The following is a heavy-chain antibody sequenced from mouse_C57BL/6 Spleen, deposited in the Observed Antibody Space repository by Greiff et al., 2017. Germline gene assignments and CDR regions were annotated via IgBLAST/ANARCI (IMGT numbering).Heavy chain of an antibody. V-gene: IGHV1-62-2*01. J-gene: IGHJ3*01. Sequence: VQRVESGAELVKPGASVKLSCKASGYTFTEYTIHWVKQRSGQGLEWIGWFYPGSGSIKYNEKFKDKATLTADKSSSTVYMELSRLTSEDSAVYFCARHEGDSSGYVGFAYWGQGTLVTVSA. CDR1: GYTFTEYT. CDR3: ARHEGDSSGYVGFAY. CDR2: FYPGSGSI. D-gene: IGHD3-2*02.